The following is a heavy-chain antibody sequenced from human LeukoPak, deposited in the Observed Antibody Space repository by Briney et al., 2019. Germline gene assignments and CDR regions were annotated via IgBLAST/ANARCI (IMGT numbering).Heavy chain of an antibody. CDR1: GFTFDNYA. CDR2: IGGSGDST. V-gene: IGHV3-23*01. J-gene: IGHJ4*02. Sequence: PGGSLRLSCAASGFTFDNYAMSWVRQAPGKGLEWVSAIGGSGDSTYYTDSVKGRFTVSRDNSKNTLYLQMNSLRAEDTAVYYCVKGYSYFTRGSHYDYWGQGTLVAVSS. D-gene: IGHD3-10*01. CDR3: VKGYSYFTRGSHYDY.